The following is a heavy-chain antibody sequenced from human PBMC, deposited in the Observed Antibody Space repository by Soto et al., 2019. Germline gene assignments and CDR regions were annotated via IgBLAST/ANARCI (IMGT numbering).Heavy chain of an antibody. CDR2: VSSDGSTK. D-gene: IGHD5-12*01. J-gene: IGHJ4*02. CDR3: ARESANSYEYYFDY. CDR1: GLILSTYA. Sequence: GGSLRLSCAASGLILSTYAMHWVRQAPGKGLGWVSVVSSDGSTKYYADSLKGRFTISRDNSKNTVHLQMNSVRAEDTALYYCARESANSYEYYFDYWGQGTLVTVSS. V-gene: IGHV3-30-3*01.